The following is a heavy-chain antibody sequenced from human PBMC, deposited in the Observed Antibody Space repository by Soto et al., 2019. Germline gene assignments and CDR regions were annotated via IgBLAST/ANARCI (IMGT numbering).Heavy chain of an antibody. CDR3: ARVNYSSGEDY. CDR1: GFTFSSYA. CDR2: ISYDGSNK. V-gene: IGHV3-30-3*01. D-gene: IGHD6-19*01. Sequence: SLRLSCAASGFTFSSYAMHWVRQAPGKGLEWVAVISYDGSNKYYADSVKGRFTISRDNSKNTLYLQMNSLRAEDTAVYYCARVNYSSGEDYWGQGTLVTVSS. J-gene: IGHJ4*02.